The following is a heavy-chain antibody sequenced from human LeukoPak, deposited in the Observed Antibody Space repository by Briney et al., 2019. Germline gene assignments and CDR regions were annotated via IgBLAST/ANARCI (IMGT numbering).Heavy chain of an antibody. V-gene: IGHV4-59*08. CDR2: IYYSGST. CDR1: GGSISSYY. Sequence: PSETLSLTCTVSGGSISSYYWSWIRQPPGKGLEWIGYIYYSGSTNYNPSLKSRVTTSVDTSKNQFSLKLSSVTAADTAVYYCASGYYDSSGSPGSDAFDIWGQGAMATVSS. D-gene: IGHD3-22*01. J-gene: IGHJ3*02. CDR3: ASGYYDSSGSPGSDAFDI.